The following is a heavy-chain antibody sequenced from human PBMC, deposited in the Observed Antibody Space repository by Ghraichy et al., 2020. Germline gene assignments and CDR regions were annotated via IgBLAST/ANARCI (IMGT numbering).Heavy chain of an antibody. D-gene: IGHD6-13*01. CDR3: ARNPSAVEAAAVSYGMDV. V-gene: IGHV2-70*01. J-gene: IGHJ6*02. CDR1: GFSLSTSGMC. CDR2: TDWDDDK. Sequence: SGPTLVKPTQTLTLTCTFSGFSLSTSGMCVSWIRQPPGKALEWLALTDWDDDKYYSTSLKTRLTISKDTSTNQVVLTMTNMDPVDTATYYLARNPSAVEAAAVSYGMDVSGQGPTVTVSS.